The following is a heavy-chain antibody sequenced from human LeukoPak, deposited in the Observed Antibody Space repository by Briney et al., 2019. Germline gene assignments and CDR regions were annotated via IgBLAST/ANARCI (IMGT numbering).Heavy chain of an antibody. V-gene: IGHV1-69*01. D-gene: IGHD2-2*01. Sequence: SVKVSCKASGGTVSSYRISWVRQAPGQGLEWMGGIIPIFGTANYAQKFQGRVTNTADESTSTVYMELRSLRSDDTAVYYCARDDIVVVPAEYYYYYYGMDVWGQGTTVTVSS. J-gene: IGHJ6*02. CDR3: ARDDIVVVPAEYYYYYYGMDV. CDR1: GGTVSSYR. CDR2: IIPIFGTA.